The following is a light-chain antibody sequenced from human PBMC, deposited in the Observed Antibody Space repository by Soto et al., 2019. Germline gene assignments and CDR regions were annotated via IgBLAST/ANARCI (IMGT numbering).Light chain of an antibody. CDR2: GAS. CDR1: QSVSSSY. J-gene: IGKJ5*01. V-gene: IGKV3D-15*01. CDR3: QQYWKWPIT. Sequence: EIVMTQSPGTLSVFPGERATLSCRASQSVSSSYLAWYQQKPGQAPRLLIYGASSRATGIPDRFSGSGSGTEFTLTISSLQSEDFAVYYCQQYWKWPITFGQGTQLEIK.